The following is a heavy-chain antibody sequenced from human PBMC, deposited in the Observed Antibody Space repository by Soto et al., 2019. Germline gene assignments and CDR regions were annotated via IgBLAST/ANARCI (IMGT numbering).Heavy chain of an antibody. D-gene: IGHD5-12*01. CDR3: AGTRGYSGYDFMVDY. J-gene: IGHJ4*02. Sequence: SVKVSCKASGGTFSSYTISWVRQAPGQGLEWMGRIIPILGIANYAQKFQGRVTITADKSTSTAYMELSSLRSEDTAVYYCAGTRGYSGYDFMVDYWGQGTLVTVSS. CDR2: IIPILGIA. CDR1: GGTFSSYT. V-gene: IGHV1-69*02.